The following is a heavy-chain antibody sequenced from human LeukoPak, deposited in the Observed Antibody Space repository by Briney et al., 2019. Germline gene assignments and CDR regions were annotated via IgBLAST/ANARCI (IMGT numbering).Heavy chain of an antibody. V-gene: IGHV3-20*04. CDR1: GFTFDDYG. J-gene: IGHJ4*02. Sequence: GGSLRLSCAASGFTFDDYGMSWVRQAPGKGLEWVSGINWNGGSTGYADSVKGRFTISRDNAKNSLYLQMNRLRAEDTAVYYCARPRGCGSSRCNNFDYWGQGTLVTVSS. CDR2: INWNGGST. D-gene: IGHD2-2*01. CDR3: ARPRGCGSSRCNNFDY.